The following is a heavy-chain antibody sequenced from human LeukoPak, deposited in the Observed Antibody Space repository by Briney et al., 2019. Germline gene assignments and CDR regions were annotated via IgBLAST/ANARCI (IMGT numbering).Heavy chain of an antibody. V-gene: IGHV3-53*01. CDR2: INSGGNT. CDR1: GFTVSSNY. Sequence: PGGSLRLSCAASGFTVSSNYMSWVRQAPGKGLEWVSVINSGGNTDYADSVEGRFTIPRDNSKNTLYLQMNRLRAEDTAVYYCARTGGAPRYWGQGTLVTVSS. CDR3: ARTGGAPRY. D-gene: IGHD3-16*01. J-gene: IGHJ4*02.